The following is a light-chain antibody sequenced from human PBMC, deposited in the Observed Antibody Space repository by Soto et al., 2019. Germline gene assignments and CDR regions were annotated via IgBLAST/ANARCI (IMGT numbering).Light chain of an antibody. V-gene: IGLV2-8*01. CDR2: EVS. CDR3: SSYAGSNPSYV. J-gene: IGLJ1*01. CDR1: SSDVGGYNY. Sequence: QSVLTQPPSASGSHGQSVTISCTGTSSDVGGYNYVSWYQQHPGKAPKLMIYEVSKWPSGVPDRFSGSKSGNTASLTVSGLQAEDEADYYCSSYAGSNPSYVFGTGTKVTVL.